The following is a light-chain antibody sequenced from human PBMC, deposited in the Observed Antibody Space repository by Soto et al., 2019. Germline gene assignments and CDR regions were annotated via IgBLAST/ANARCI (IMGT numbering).Light chain of an antibody. CDR1: QTISSW. V-gene: IGKV1-5*03. J-gene: IGKJ1*01. Sequence: IQMTHSPSTLSGSVGDRVTSTCRASQTISSWLAWYQQKPGEAPKLLIYKASTLKSGVPSRFSGSGSGTEFTLTISSLQSEDFAVYYCQQYDKWPPTFGQGTKVDIK. CDR3: QQYDKWPPT. CDR2: KAS.